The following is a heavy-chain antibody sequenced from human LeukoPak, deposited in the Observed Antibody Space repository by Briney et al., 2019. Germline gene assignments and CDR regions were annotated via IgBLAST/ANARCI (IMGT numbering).Heavy chain of an antibody. J-gene: IGHJ4*02. Sequence: GGSLRLSCAASGFTFSSYGMHWVRQAPGKGLEWVAFIRYDGSNKYYADSVKGRFTISRDNSKNTLYLQMNSLRAEDTAVYYCAKDYEILTGAPDFDYWGQGTLVTVSS. CDR3: AKDYEILTGAPDFDY. D-gene: IGHD3-9*01. V-gene: IGHV3-30*02. CDR1: GFTFSSYG. CDR2: IRYDGSNK.